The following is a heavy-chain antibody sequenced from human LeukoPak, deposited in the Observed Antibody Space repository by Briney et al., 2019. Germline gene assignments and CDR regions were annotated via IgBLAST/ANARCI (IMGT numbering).Heavy chain of an antibody. Sequence: GGSLRLSCAASGFTFSSYGMHWVRQAPGKGLEWVAFTRYDGSNKYYADSVKGRFTISRDNSKNTLYLQMNSLRAEDTAVYYCAKADSSGWYSTADYWGQGTLVTVSS. CDR2: TRYDGSNK. CDR3: AKADSSGWYSTADY. CDR1: GFTFSSYG. D-gene: IGHD6-19*01. J-gene: IGHJ4*02. V-gene: IGHV3-30*02.